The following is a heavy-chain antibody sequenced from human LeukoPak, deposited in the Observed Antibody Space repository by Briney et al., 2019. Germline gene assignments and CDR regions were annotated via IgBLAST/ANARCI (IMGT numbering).Heavy chain of an antibody. V-gene: IGHV3-23*01. D-gene: IGHD4-23*01. Sequence: GGSLRLSCAASGFTFSTYDMNWVRQAPGKGLEWVAAINDGGYNTYYADSVSRRFTISRDNAKNTLYLQMNGLRAEDTAVYYCGKKETVVSPGNYFDHWGQGTLVTVSS. CDR3: GKKETVVSPGNYFDH. J-gene: IGHJ4*02. CDR2: INDGGYNT. CDR1: GFTFSTYD.